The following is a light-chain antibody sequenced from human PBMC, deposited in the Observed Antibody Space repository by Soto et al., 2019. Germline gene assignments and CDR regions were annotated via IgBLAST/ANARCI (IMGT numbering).Light chain of an antibody. J-gene: IGKJ2*01. CDR1: QDIRTY. CDR2: AAS. V-gene: IGKV1D-12*01. CDR3: QHGTALMYT. Sequence: DIQVTQSPSSLSASVGDRVTITCRASQDIRTYLAWYQQKPGKAPKLLIFAASTLQSGVPPRFIGSGSGTDFTLTISNLQPEDFATYYCQHGTALMYTFGQGTKLEIK.